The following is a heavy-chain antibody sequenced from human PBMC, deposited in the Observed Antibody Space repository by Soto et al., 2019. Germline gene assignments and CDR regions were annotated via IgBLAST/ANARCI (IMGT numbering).Heavy chain of an antibody. Sequence: EVQLVESGGGLVQPGGSLKLSCAASGVTFSGSAMHWVRQASGKGLEWIGQIRSRANSYATAYSASVKGRFTISRDDSENTAYLQMNSLITEDTAVYYCTSQRITIFGVVSLPFDYWGQGLLVTVSS. D-gene: IGHD3-3*01. CDR3: TSQRITIFGVVSLPFDY. CDR1: GVTFSGSA. J-gene: IGHJ4*02. CDR2: IRSRANSYAT. V-gene: IGHV3-73*02.